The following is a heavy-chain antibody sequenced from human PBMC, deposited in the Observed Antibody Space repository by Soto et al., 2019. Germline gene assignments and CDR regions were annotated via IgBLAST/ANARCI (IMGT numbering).Heavy chain of an antibody. CDR3: AKDRGTGDYGVDAVDI. J-gene: IGHJ3*02. V-gene: IGHV3-23*01. CDR1: GFTLSVFA. D-gene: IGHD7-27*01. CDR2: LSGRGENT. Sequence: EVQLLESWGGLVQHGGSLRLSCAASGFTLSVFAMSWVRHAPVKGLELVSTLSGRGENTDYADSVKGRFTISRDNSKNTLNMQMTSLRCEDTAVYYCAKDRGTGDYGVDAVDIWGKGTLVTVAS.